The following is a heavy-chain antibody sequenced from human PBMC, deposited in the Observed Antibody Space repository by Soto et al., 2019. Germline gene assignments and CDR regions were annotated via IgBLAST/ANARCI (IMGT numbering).Heavy chain of an antibody. J-gene: IGHJ5*02. CDR3: ARHEGWTGPDQ. V-gene: IGHV3-30*03. CDR2: ITYDGSNK. CDR1: GFNFDNYG. D-gene: IGHD2-8*02. Sequence: PGGSLRLSCQASGFNFDNYGMHWVRQAPGKGLEWVAVITYDGSNKYYADSVKGRFTISRDNSKNTLSLHLNTLKPEDTAVYHCARHEGWTGPDQWGQGTLVTVSS.